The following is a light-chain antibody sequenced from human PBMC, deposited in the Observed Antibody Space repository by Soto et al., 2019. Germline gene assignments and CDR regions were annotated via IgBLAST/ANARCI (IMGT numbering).Light chain of an antibody. Sequence: QSALTQPASVSGSPGQSITISCTGTSSDVGGYKYVSWYQQHPGKAPKVMIYEVSNRPSGVSNRFSGSKSGNTASLTISGLQAEDEADYYCSSYTSSSKVFGGGTKLTVL. V-gene: IGLV2-14*01. CDR2: EVS. CDR1: SSDVGGYKY. CDR3: SSYTSSSKV. J-gene: IGLJ2*01.